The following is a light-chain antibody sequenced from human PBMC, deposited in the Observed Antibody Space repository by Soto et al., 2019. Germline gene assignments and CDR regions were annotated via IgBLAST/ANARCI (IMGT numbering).Light chain of an antibody. CDR3: QQFDTYPLT. CDR1: QGISSA. Sequence: AIQLTQSPSSLSASVGDRVTITCWASQGISSAFAWYQQKPGKVPKLLIYDASSLESGVPSRFTGSGSGTDFTLTTSSLQPEYFATYYCQQFDTYPLTFGQRTRLEIK. J-gene: IGKJ5*01. CDR2: DAS. V-gene: IGKV1-13*02.